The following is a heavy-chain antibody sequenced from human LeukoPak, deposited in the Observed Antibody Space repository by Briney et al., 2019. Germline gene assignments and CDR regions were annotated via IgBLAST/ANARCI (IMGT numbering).Heavy chain of an antibody. V-gene: IGHV3-23*01. CDR3: ARKSYAPGSLSFSDY. J-gene: IGHJ4*02. D-gene: IGHD3-10*01. Sequence: GGSLSLSCAASRFTFYDYGMNWVSQAPGKGLEWVASISSSGGETYHADSLKGRFTVSRDNSKNTLYLQMNSLRAEDTAVYYCARKSYAPGSLSFSDYWGQGTLVTASS. CDR2: ISSSGGET. CDR1: RFTFYDYG.